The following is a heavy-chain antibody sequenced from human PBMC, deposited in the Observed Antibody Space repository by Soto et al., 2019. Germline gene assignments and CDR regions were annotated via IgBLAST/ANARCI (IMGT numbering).Heavy chain of an antibody. D-gene: IGHD5-18*01. CDR2: VYYSGTP. CDR3: ARADTAMDPPGS. V-gene: IGHV4-39*01. J-gene: IGHJ5*02. Sequence: PSETLSLTCAVSGGSSRQSSCFWGWIRQPPGKGLEWIASVYYSGTPYYSPSLKSRVTISIDTSKTQISLKLNSLTAADTAVYYCARADTAMDPPGSWGQGLLGTVAS. CDR1: GGSSRQSSCF.